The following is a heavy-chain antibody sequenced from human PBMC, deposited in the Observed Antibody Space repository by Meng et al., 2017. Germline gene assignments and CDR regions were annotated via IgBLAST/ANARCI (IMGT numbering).Heavy chain of an antibody. Sequence: GESLKISCAASGFTVSSNYMSWVRQAPGKGLEWVSVIYSGGSTYYADSVKGRFTISRDNSKNTLYLQMNSLRAEDTAVYYCARDQSYCGGDCYLYYYYGMDVWGQGTTVTVSS. CDR2: IYSGGST. J-gene: IGHJ6*02. CDR1: GFTVSSNY. D-gene: IGHD2-21*02. V-gene: IGHV3-66*02. CDR3: ARDQSYCGGDCYLYYYYGMDV.